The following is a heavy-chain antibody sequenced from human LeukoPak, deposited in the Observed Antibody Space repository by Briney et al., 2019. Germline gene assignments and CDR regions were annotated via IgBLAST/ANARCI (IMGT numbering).Heavy chain of an antibody. V-gene: IGHV1-8*03. CDR1: GYTFTSYD. Sequence: ASVKVSCKASGYTFTSYDINWVRQATGQGLEWMGWMNPNSGNTGYAQKFQGRVTITRNTSISTAYMELSRLRSDDTAVYYCARSTASDILTGYYREDYFDYWGQGTLVTVSS. CDR2: MNPNSGNT. CDR3: ARSTASDILTGYYREDYFDY. J-gene: IGHJ4*02. D-gene: IGHD3-9*01.